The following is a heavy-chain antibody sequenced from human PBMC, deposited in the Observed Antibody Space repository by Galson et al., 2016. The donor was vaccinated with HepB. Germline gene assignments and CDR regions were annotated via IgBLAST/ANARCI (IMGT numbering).Heavy chain of an antibody. J-gene: IGHJ4*02. Sequence: SLRLSCAGSGFTFSGNTMHWVRQAPGKGLEWVAVILNDGSNKYYGESVRGRFTISRDNSKNMLYLQMNSLRGDDTAVYYCAREGGSSSWLDYWGQGTLVTASS. CDR2: ILNDGSNK. D-gene: IGHD6-19*01. CDR3: AREGGSSSWLDY. CDR1: GFTFSGNT. V-gene: IGHV3-33*08.